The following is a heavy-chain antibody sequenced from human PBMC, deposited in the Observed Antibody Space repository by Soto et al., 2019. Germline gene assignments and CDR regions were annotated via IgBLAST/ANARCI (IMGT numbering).Heavy chain of an antibody. CDR1: GYTFTSYY. J-gene: IGHJ6*02. D-gene: IGHD1-26*01. V-gene: IGHV1-46*01. CDR3: ARPGRWELRWKVTDYYYGMDV. CDR2: INPSGGST. Sequence: GASVKVSCKASGYTFTSYYMHWVRQAPGQGLEWMGIINPSGGSTSYAQKFQGRVTMTRDTSTSTVYMELSSLRSEDTAVYYCARPGRWELRWKVTDYYYGMDVWGQGTTVTVSS.